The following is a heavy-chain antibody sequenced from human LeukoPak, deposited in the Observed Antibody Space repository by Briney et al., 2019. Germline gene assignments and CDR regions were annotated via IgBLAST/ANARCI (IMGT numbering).Heavy chain of an antibody. CDR1: GGSISSSSYY. Sequence: SETLSLTCTVSGGSISSSSYYWGWIRQPPGKGLEWIGSIYYSGSTYYNPSLKSRVTISVDTSKNQFSLKLSSVTAADTAVYYCARAGRTVTSHNWFDPWGQGTVVTVSS. D-gene: IGHD4-17*01. CDR2: IYYSGST. J-gene: IGHJ5*02. V-gene: IGHV4-39*07. CDR3: ARAGRTVTSHNWFDP.